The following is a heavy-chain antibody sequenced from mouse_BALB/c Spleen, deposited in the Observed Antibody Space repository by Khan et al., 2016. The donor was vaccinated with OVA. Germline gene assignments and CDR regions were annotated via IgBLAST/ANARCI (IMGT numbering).Heavy chain of an antibody. CDR2: INSGGSFT. CDR1: GFTFSRYA. Sequence: EVALVESGGGLVKPGGSLKLSCAASGFTFSRYAMSWVRQTPEKRLEWVATINSGGSFTYYPDSVKGRFTISRDKAKNTLFLQMSSLRTEDTAMYYCARLAIGSGYSLYAMDFWGQGTSITVSS. J-gene: IGHJ4*01. D-gene: IGHD2-3*01. V-gene: IGHV5-9-3*01. CDR3: ARLAIGSGYSLYAMDF.